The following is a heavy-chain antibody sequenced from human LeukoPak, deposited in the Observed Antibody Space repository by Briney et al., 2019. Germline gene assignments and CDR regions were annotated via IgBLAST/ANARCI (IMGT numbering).Heavy chain of an antibody. D-gene: IGHD3-16*01. CDR1: GYIFSDYW. V-gene: IGHV1-2*02. CDR3: ARVGAPGGLRPYHYYY. CDR2: IDPSSGIT. J-gene: IGHJ4*02. Sequence: ASVKVSCKASGYIFSDYWIHWVRQAPGRGLECVGWIDPSSGITHQPQKFQGRITVTRDTSASTVYMDLTGLTTDDTALYYCARVGAPGGLRPYHYYYWGQGTLVTVSS.